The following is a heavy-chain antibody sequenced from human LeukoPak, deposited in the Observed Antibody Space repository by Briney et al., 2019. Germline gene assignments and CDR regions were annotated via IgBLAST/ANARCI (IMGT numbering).Heavy chain of an antibody. D-gene: IGHD6-13*01. CDR1: GGSFSGYY. J-gene: IGHJ4*02. CDR2: INHSGST. Sequence: SETLSLTCAVYGGSFSGYYWSWLRQPPGKGLEWIGEINHSGSTNYNPSLKSRVTISVDTSKNQFSLKLSSVTAADTAVYYCASSIAAAGHDYWGQGTLVTVSS. V-gene: IGHV4-34*01. CDR3: ASSIAAAGHDY.